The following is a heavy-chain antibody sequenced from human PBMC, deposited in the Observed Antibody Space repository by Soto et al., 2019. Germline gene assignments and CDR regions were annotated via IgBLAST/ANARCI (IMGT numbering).Heavy chain of an antibody. D-gene: IGHD3-22*01. J-gene: IGHJ4*02. CDR3: AREGDMKFHSDSSDEPGY. V-gene: IGHV1-69*04. Sequence: SVKVSCKASGGTFSSFVISWVRQAPGQGLEWMGRIIPSIGIINYAQKFQGRVTITADTSTSTAYMELSSLRSDDTAVYYCAREGDMKFHSDSSDEPGYWGQGTLVTVS. CDR2: IIPSIGII. CDR1: GGTFSSFV.